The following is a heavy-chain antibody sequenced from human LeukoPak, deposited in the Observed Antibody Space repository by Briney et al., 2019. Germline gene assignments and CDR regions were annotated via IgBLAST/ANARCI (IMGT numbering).Heavy chain of an antibody. CDR1: GGSICSRSYY. CDR3: ARAPWIEEWYPVYFDY. CDR2: IYYSGST. J-gene: IGHJ4*02. V-gene: IGHV4-39*07. Sequence: PSETLSLTCTVSGGSICSRSYYWGWIRQPPGKGLEWIGSIYYSGSTYYNPSLKSRVTISVDSSKNQFSLKLSSVTAADTAVYYCARAPWIEEWYPVYFDYWGQGTLVTVSS. D-gene: IGHD5-18*01.